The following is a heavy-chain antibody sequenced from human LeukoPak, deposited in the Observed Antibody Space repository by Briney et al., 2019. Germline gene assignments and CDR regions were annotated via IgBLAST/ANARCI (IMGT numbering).Heavy chain of an antibody. J-gene: IGHJ6*02. D-gene: IGHD2-15*01. CDR1: GGSISSGDYY. CDR3: AREQVAASDYYYYGMDV. Sequence: SETLSLTCTVSGGSISSGDYYWSWIRQPPGKGLEWLGYTYYSGSTYYNPSLKSRVTISLDTSKNQFSLKLSSVTAADTAVYYCAREQVAASDYYYYGMDVWGQGTTVTVSS. CDR2: TYYSGST. V-gene: IGHV4-30-4*01.